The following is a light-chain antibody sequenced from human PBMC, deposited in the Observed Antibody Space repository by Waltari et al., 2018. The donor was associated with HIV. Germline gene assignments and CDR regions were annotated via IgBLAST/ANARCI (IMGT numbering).Light chain of an antibody. CDR1: SSPIANDP. J-gene: IGLJ2*01. Sequence: QSVLTQPPSASGTPGQRVTVSCSGASSPIANDPLYWFQQLPGTAPKLLIYRNNQRPSGVPDRFSGSKSGTSASLAISGLRSEDEADYYCAAWDDSFVVFGGGTKLTVL. CDR3: AAWDDSFVV. V-gene: IGLV1-47*01. CDR2: RNN.